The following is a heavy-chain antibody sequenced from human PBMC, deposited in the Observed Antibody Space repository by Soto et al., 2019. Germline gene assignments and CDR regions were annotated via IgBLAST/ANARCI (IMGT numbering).Heavy chain of an antibody. V-gene: IGHV3-23*01. D-gene: IGHD2-2*01. CDR3: ARYIPGVRYYGMDV. J-gene: IGHJ6*02. CDR1: GFTFSSYA. CDR2: IGESGTPT. Sequence: EVQLLESGGGLVQPGGSLRLSCAASGFTFSSYAMKWVRQAPGKGLEWVSLIGESGTPTYYADSVKGRFTISRDNSGNTLLLEMYSLRGEDTAVYYCARYIPGVRYYGMDVWGQGTTVTVSS.